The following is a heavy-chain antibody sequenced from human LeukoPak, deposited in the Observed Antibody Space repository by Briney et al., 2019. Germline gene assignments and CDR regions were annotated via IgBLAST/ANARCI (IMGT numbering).Heavy chain of an antibody. CDR3: AVYDSSGYYYGAFDI. V-gene: IGHV3-23*01. CDR1: GFTFSSYE. J-gene: IGHJ3*02. D-gene: IGHD3-22*01. Sequence: PGGSLRLSCAASGFTFSSYEMNWVRQAPGKGLEWVSAISGSGGSTYYADSVKGRFTISRDNSKNTLYLQMNSLRAEDTAVYYCAVYDSSGYYYGAFDIWGQGTMVTVSS. CDR2: ISGSGGST.